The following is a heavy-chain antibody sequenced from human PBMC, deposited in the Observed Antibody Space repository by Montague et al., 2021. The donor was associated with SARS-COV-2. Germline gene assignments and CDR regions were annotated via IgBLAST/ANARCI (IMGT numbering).Heavy chain of an antibody. CDR3: ASSPLRTSGANWYDKYFQH. CDR2: TYYGGTA. V-gene: IGHV4-39*07. CDR1: GGSISVSSYY. D-gene: IGHD1-1*01. Sequence: SETLSLTCTVSGGSISVSSYYWVWIRQPPGKGLEWIGSTYYGGTADYNPSLKSRVTISVDTSNNQFSLKLTSLTAADTAVYSCASSPLRTSGANWYDKYFQHWGQGTRVTVSP. J-gene: IGHJ1*01.